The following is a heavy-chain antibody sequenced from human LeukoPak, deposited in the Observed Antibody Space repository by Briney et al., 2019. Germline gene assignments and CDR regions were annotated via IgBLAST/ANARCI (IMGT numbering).Heavy chain of an antibody. CDR2: ISWNGGSI. Sequence: GGSLRLSCAASGFIFGDYAMHWVRQAPGKGLEWVSGISWNGGSIGYADSVKGRFTISRDNAKNSLYLQMNSLRAEDTALYYCAKGVQYGRFDPWGQGTLVTVCS. D-gene: IGHD3-10*01. V-gene: IGHV3-9*01. CDR3: AKGVQYGRFDP. CDR1: GFIFGDYA. J-gene: IGHJ5*02.